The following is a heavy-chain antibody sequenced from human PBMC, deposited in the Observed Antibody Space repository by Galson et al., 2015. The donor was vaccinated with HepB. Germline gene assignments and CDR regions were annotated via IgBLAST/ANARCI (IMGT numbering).Heavy chain of an antibody. CDR2: ISYDGSNK. CDR3: AKDSSGSGYLLGMDV. D-gene: IGHD3-22*01. V-gene: IGHV3-30*18. J-gene: IGHJ6*02. CDR1: GFTFSSYG. Sequence: SLRLSCAASGFTFSSYGMHWVRQAPGKGLEWVAVISYDGSNKYYADSVKGRFTISRDNSKNTLYLQMNSLRAEDTAVYYCAKDSSGSGYLLGMDVWGQGTTVTVSS.